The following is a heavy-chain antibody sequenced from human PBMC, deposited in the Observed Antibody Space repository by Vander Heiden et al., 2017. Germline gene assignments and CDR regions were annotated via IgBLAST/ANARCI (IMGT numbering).Heavy chain of an antibody. CDR3: VGSSWVGLDF. CDR1: GGSFSGYY. J-gene: IGHJ4*02. D-gene: IGHD6-13*01. Sequence: QVQLQQWRAGLFKPSETLPLTCAVYGGSFSGYYWSWIRQPPGKGLEWIGEINHFGSTNYNPSLKSRVTISVDTSKNQFALKLSSVTAADAAVYYCVGSSWVGLDFWGQGTLLTVSS. V-gene: IGHV4-34*01. CDR2: INHFGST.